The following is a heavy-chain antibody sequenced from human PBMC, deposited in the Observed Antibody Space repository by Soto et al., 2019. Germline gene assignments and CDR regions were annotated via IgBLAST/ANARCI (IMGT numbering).Heavy chain of an antibody. D-gene: IGHD2-2*01. V-gene: IGHV3-30*14. CDR3: ARVTSIMGAVSGPFYYCYGLDV. CDR1: GFTFTNFA. CDR2: ISYDGVNE. J-gene: IGHJ6*02. Sequence: QVQLVESGGGVVQPGRSLRLSCAASGFTFTNFALHWARQAPGKGLERVAGISYDGVNEYYADAVKGRFSTSRDFSKNTLFLQMNSLSTEYTAVYFCARVTSIMGAVSGPFYYCYGLDVLGQGTKVTVSS.